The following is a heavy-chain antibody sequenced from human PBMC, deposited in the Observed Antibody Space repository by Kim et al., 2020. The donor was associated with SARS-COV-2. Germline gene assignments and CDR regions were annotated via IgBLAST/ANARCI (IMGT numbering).Heavy chain of an antibody. CDR3: ARDRYSSGWYPIDY. J-gene: IGHJ4*02. V-gene: IGHV3-7*01. Sequence: VDSVKGRFNISRDNDKNLVYLQMNSLGVEDTAVYCCARDRYSSGWYPIDYWGQGTLVTVSS. D-gene: IGHD6-19*01.